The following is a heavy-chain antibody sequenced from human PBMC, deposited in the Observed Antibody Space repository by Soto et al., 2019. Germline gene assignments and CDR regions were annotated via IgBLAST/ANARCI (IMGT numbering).Heavy chain of an antibody. J-gene: IGHJ4*02. CDR3: VGGSPFDY. CDR2: VKSKNDGGAI. V-gene: IGHV3-15*05. Sequence: PGGSLRLSCAGSGFTFTSAWMNWVRQAPGKGLEWVGGVKSKNDGGAIDYGTTVKGRFIISRDDSKNTAYLQMNSLKIEDTGVYYCVGGSPFDYWGQGTLVTVSS. CDR1: GFTFTSAW. D-gene: IGHD1-26*01.